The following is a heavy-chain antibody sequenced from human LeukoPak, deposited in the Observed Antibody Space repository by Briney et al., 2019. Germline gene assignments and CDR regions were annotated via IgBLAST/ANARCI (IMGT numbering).Heavy chain of an antibody. CDR1: GFTFSNYA. J-gene: IGHJ4*02. CDR2: ISYDGNDK. Sequence: GGSLRLSCAASGFTFSNYAMRWVRQAPGKGLEWVAVISYDGNDKYYADSVKGRFTISRDNSKNTLYLEMNSLRPVDTAIYYCAKDWGNWGYGYYFDHWGQGTLVTVSS. D-gene: IGHD7-27*01. V-gene: IGHV3-30*18. CDR3: AKDWGNWGYGYYFDH.